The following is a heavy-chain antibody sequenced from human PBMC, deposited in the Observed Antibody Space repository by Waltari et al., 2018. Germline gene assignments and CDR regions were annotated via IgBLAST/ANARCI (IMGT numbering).Heavy chain of an antibody. CDR1: GYSISSGYY. V-gene: IGHV4-38-2*01. CDR3: ASLASSSWYGVWFDP. D-gene: IGHD6-13*01. CDR2: INHSGST. Sequence: QVQLQESGPGLVKPSETLSLTCAVSGYSISSGYYWGWIRQPPGKGLEWIGEINHSGSTNYNPSLKSRVTISVDTSKNQFSLKLSSVTAADTAVYYCASLASSSWYGVWFDPWGQGTLVTVSS. J-gene: IGHJ5*02.